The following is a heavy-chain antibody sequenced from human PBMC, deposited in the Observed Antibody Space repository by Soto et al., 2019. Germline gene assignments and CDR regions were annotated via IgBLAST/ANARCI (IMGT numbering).Heavy chain of an antibody. Sequence: SETLSLTCTVSGGSISSNNYYWGCIRQPPGKGLEWIGSFYYSGSTYYNPSLKSRVTISADTSKNQFSLKLSSVTAADTAVYYCARQAGIAAAGHYFDDRGQGALVTVSS. J-gene: IGHJ4*02. D-gene: IGHD6-13*01. V-gene: IGHV4-39*01. CDR2: FYYSGST. CDR1: GGSISSNNYY. CDR3: ARQAGIAAAGHYFDD.